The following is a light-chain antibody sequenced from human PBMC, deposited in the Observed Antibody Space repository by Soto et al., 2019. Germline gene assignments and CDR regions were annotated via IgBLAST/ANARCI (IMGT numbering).Light chain of an antibody. CDR1: QGISNY. CDR3: QNYDSSPWT. J-gene: IGKJ1*01. V-gene: IGKV1-27*01. Sequence: DVQMTQSPSSLSASVGYRVTITCRASQGISNYLAWYQQKPGEVPKFLIYAASTLQSGVPSRFSGSGSGTDFTLTISSLQPEDVATYYCQNYDSSPWTFGQGTKVDIK. CDR2: AAS.